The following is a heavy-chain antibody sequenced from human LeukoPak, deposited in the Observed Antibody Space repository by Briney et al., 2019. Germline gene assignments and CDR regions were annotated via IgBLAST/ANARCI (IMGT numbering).Heavy chain of an antibody. Sequence: SETLSLTCTVSGGSISSGGYYWSWIRQHPGKGLEWIGYIYYSGSTYYNPSLKSRVTISVDTSKNQFSLKLSSVTAADTAVYCCARESNRYFDYWGQGTLVTVSS. CDR1: GGSISSGGYY. V-gene: IGHV4-31*03. J-gene: IGHJ4*02. CDR3: ARESNRYFDY. CDR2: IYYSGST. D-gene: IGHD1-14*01.